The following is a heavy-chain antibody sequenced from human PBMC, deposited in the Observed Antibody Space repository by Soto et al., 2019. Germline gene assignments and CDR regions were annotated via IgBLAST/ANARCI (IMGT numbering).Heavy chain of an antibody. CDR3: ATTSGPYDYIWGSYPDY. Sequence: SETLSLTCTVSGGSISSSSYYWGWIRQPPGKGLEWIGSIYYSGSTYYNPSLKSRVTISVDTSKNQFSLKLSSVTAADTAVYYCATTSGPYDYIWGSYPDYWGQGTLVTVSS. D-gene: IGHD3-16*02. CDR1: GGSISSSSYY. J-gene: IGHJ4*02. CDR2: IYYSGST. V-gene: IGHV4-39*01.